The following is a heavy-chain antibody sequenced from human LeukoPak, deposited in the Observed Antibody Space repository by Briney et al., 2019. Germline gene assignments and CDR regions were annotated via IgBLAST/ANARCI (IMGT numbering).Heavy chain of an antibody. CDR2: FDPEDGET. CDR1: GYTFTSYY. D-gene: IGHD2-15*01. V-gene: IGHV1-24*01. Sequence: ASVKVSCKASGYTFTSYYMHWVRQAPGKGLEWMGGFDPEDGETIYAQKFQGRVTMTEDTSTDTAYMELSSLRSEDAAVYYCATVGVNLGYCSGGSCRNWFDPWGQGTLVTVSS. CDR3: ATVGVNLGYCSGGSCRNWFDP. J-gene: IGHJ5*02.